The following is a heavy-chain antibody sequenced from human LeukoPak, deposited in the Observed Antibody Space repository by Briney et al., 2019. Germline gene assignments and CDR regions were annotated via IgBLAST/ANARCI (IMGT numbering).Heavy chain of an antibody. V-gene: IGHV3-74*01. D-gene: IGHD3-22*01. CDR3: ARGLAFYDSSGYSRAFDI. Sequence: GGSLRLSCAASGFPFSSYWMHWVRQAPGKGLVWVSRINSDGSSTSDADSVKGRFTISRDNAKNTLLLQMNSLRAEDTAVYYCARGLAFYDSSGYSRAFDIWGQGTMVTVSS. CDR1: GFPFSSYW. J-gene: IGHJ3*02. CDR2: INSDGSST.